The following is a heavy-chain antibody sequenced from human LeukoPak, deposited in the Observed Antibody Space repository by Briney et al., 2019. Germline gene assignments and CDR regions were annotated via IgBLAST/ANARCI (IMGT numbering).Heavy chain of an antibody. D-gene: IGHD4-17*01. CDR2: ISTTGSTI. Sequence: GGSLRLSCVVSGFTFSGHEMNCVRQAPGKGREWLSYISTTGSTIYYADSAKGRFTISRDNSKNSLYLQMNSLRAEDTGIYYCARNDVYGDSLPDYWGQGTLVTVSS. J-gene: IGHJ4*02. CDR1: GFTFSGHE. CDR3: ARNDVYGDSLPDY. V-gene: IGHV3-48*03.